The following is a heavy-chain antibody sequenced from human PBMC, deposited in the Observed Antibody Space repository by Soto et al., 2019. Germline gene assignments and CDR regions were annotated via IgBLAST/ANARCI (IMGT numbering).Heavy chain of an antibody. D-gene: IGHD4-17*01. CDR2: ISYDGTNK. J-gene: IGHJ4*02. Sequence: GGSLRLSCAASGFTFNNYAMHWVRQAPGKGLEWVAVISYDGTNKYYADSVKGRFTISRDNSKNTLYLQMNSLRAEDTAVYYCARDLVSYGDYRQSTFDYWGQGTLVTVSS. V-gene: IGHV3-30-3*01. CDR1: GFTFNNYA. CDR3: ARDLVSYGDYRQSTFDY.